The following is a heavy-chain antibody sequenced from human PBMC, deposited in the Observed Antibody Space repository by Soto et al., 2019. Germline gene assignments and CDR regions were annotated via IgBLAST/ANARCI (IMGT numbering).Heavy chain of an antibody. J-gene: IGHJ5*02. Sequence: QITLKESGPPLVKPTQTLTLTCTFSGFSLSTSGVGVGWIRQPPGKALEWLALIYWNDDKRYSPSLKSRLTIPKDTSKNQVVLTMTNMDPVDTATYYCAHRQGQGQWLVRRQVDRFDPWGQGTLVTVSS. V-gene: IGHV2-5*01. CDR2: IYWNDDK. CDR1: GFSLSTSGVG. CDR3: AHRQGQGQWLVRRQVDRFDP. D-gene: IGHD6-19*01.